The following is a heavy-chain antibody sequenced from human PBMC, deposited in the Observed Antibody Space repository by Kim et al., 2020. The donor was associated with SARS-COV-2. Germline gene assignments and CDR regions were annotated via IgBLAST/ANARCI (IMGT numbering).Heavy chain of an antibody. CDR3: ARDPGGLDEGAFDI. V-gene: IGHV1-2*02. D-gene: IGHD3-10*01. Sequence: ASVKVSCKASGYTFTGYYMHWVRQAPGQGLEWMGWINPNSGGTNYAQKFQGRVTMTRDTSISTAYMELSRLRSDDTAVYYCARDPGGLDEGAFDIWGQGTMVTVSS. CDR1: GYTFTGYY. J-gene: IGHJ3*02. CDR2: INPNSGGT.